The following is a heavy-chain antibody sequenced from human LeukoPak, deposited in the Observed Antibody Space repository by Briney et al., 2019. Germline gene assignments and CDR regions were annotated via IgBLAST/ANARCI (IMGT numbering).Heavy chain of an antibody. D-gene: IGHD6-13*01. CDR3: ARGDWQQLASYYYYYMDV. J-gene: IGHJ6*03. CDR2: ISSSGSTI. Sequence: GGSLRLSCAASGFTFSDYYMSWIRQAPGKGLEWVSYISSSGSTIYYADSVKGRFTISRDNAKNSLYLQMNSLRAEDTAVYYCARGDWQQLASYYYYYMDVWGKGTTVTISS. V-gene: IGHV3-11*01. CDR1: GFTFSDYY.